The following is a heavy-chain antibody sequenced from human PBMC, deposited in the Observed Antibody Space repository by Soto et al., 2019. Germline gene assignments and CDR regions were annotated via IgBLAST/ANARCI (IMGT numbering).Heavy chain of an antibody. V-gene: IGHV3-48*02. CDR1: GVSICRCT. D-gene: IGHD6-19*01. Sequence: GRSRTLARAACGVSICRCTTNYVHQAPGKGLEWLSYISSSSSTIYYADSVKGRFTISRDNANNSLYLQMNSLRDEDTAVYYCARGVVTVTGTMNYWGQGTLVTVSS. CDR3: ARGVVTVTGTMNY. CDR2: ISSSSSTI. J-gene: IGHJ4*02.